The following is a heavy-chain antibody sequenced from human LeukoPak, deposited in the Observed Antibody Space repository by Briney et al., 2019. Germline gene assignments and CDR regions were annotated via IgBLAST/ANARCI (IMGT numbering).Heavy chain of an antibody. Sequence: GGSPRLSCAASGFTFSSDAMSWVRQAPGKGLEWVSYISSSGSTIYYADSVKGRFTISRDNAKNSLYLQMNSLRVDDTAVYYCARDWYHAIDYWGQGTLVTVSS. CDR1: GFTFSSDA. J-gene: IGHJ4*02. CDR3: ARDWYHAIDY. V-gene: IGHV3-48*03. D-gene: IGHD2-2*01. CDR2: ISSSGSTI.